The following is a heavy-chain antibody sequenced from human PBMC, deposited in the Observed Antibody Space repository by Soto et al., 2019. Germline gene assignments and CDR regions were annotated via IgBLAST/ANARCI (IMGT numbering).Heavy chain of an antibody. Sequence: SETLSLTCAVSGGSISSYYWSWIRQPPGKGLEWIGYIYYSGSTNYNPSLKSRVTISVDTSKNQFSLKLSSVTAADTAVYYCARVLPVVVPAAAPYYYYYMDVWGKGTTVTVSS. CDR3: ARVLPVVVPAAAPYYYYYMDV. V-gene: IGHV4-59*01. CDR2: IYYSGST. CDR1: GGSISSYY. J-gene: IGHJ6*03. D-gene: IGHD2-2*01.